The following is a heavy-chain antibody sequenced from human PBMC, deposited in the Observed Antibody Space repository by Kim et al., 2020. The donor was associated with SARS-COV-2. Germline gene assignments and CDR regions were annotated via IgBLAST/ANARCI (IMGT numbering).Heavy chain of an antibody. D-gene: IGHD2-8*01. CDR1: GYSFTSYW. CDR2: IYPGDSDT. CDR3: ARHGGYCSNGVCSGDYYYDMDV. V-gene: IGHV5-51*01. J-gene: IGHJ6*04. Sequence: GESLKISCKASGYSFTSYWIGWVRQMPGKGLEWMGIIYPGDSDTRYSPSFQGQVTISADKSINTAYLQWGSLKASDTAMYYCARHGGYCSNGVCSGDYYYDMDVWGEGTTVTVSS.